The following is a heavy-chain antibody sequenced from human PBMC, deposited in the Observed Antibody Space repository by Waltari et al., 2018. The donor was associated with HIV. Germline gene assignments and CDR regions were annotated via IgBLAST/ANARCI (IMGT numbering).Heavy chain of an antibody. CDR1: GFTFSRYW. J-gene: IGHJ6*02. CDR3: ARGGGGMDV. Sequence: EVQLVESGGGLVQPGGSLRLSCAGSGFTFSRYWMSWIRQAPGKGLEYVANKNEDGSEKYYVDSGKGRFTISRENAKNSLYLQMNSLRAEDTALYYCARGGGGMDVWGQGTTVTVSS. CDR2: KNEDGSEK. D-gene: IGHD3-16*01. V-gene: IGHV3-7*01.